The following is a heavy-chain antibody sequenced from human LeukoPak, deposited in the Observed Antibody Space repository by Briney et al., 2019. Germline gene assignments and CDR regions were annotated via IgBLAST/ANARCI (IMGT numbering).Heavy chain of an antibody. V-gene: IGHV3-7*01. CDR2: IKQDGSEK. CDR3: AREYSYGYFDY. Sequence: PGGSLRLSCAASGFTFSSYWMSWVRQAPGKGLEWVANIKQDGSEKYYVDSVKGRFTISRDNAKNSLYLQMNSLRAEDAAVYYCAREYSYGYFDYWGQGTLVTVSS. CDR1: GFTFSSYW. D-gene: IGHD5-18*01. J-gene: IGHJ4*02.